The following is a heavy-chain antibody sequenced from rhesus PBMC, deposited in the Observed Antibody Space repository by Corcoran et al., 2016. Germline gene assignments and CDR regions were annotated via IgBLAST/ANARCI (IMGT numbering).Heavy chain of an antibody. D-gene: IGHD5-42*01. CDR1: GGSISDSYY. J-gene: IGHJ4*01. CDR3: ARDLMGYSGYGYFDY. V-gene: IGHV4-106*01. Sequence: QVQLQESGPGLVKPSETLSLTCAVSGGSISDSYYWSWIRQPPGKGREWIGYIYGSGGSTNNNPSLQSRVTISTYTSKNQFSLKLTSVTAADTAVYYCARDLMGYSGYGYFDYWGQGVLVTVSS. CDR2: IYGSGGST.